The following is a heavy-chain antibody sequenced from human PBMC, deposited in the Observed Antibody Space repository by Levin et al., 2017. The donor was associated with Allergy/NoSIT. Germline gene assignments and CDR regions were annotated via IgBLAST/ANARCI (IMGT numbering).Heavy chain of an antibody. Sequence: PSETLSLTCAVSGYSISSGYYWGWIRQPPGKGLEWIGSRHHSGSTYYNPSLKSRFTISLDTSKNQFSLRFNSVTAADTAVYYCARDLAPPGSRSSPFDYWGQGILVTVSS. V-gene: IGHV4-38-2*02. D-gene: IGHD6-13*01. CDR2: RHHSGST. J-gene: IGHJ4*02. CDR1: GYSISSGYY. CDR3: ARDLAPPGSRSSPFDY.